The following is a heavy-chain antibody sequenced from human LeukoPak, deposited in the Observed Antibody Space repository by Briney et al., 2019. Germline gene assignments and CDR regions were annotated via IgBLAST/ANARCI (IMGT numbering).Heavy chain of an antibody. CDR3: AKDSYGSGTYWREVDY. Sequence: GGSLRLSCAASGFTFDDCAMHWVRQAPGKGLEWVSGITSKSDNVGYADSVKGRLTISRDNAKNFLYLQMSSLRPEDTALYYCAKDSYGSGTYWREVDYWGQGTLVTVSS. D-gene: IGHD3-10*01. J-gene: IGHJ4*02. CDR2: ITSKSDNV. CDR1: GFTFDDCA. V-gene: IGHV3-9*01.